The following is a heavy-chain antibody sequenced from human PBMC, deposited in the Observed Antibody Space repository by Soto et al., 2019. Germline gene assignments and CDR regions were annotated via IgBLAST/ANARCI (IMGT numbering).Heavy chain of an antibody. Sequence: EVQLVESGGGLVQPGGSLRLSCAASGFTFSSYDMHWVRQATGKGLEWVSAIGTAGDTYYPGTVKGRFTISRENAKNSLYLQMNSLRAEDTAVYYCARGFNYYDSSGYYLFDYWGQGTLVTVSS. CDR2: IGTAGDT. CDR3: ARGFNYYDSSGYYLFDY. CDR1: GFTFSSYD. V-gene: IGHV3-13*01. D-gene: IGHD3-22*01. J-gene: IGHJ4*02.